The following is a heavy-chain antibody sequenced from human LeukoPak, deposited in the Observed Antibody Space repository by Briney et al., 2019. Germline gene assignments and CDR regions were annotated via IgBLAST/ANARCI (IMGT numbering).Heavy chain of an antibody. CDR3: AKDPGASVPGFYMDV. V-gene: IGHV3-30*02. J-gene: IGHJ6*03. D-gene: IGHD2-8*02. CDR1: GFTFRNYG. Sequence: TGGSLRLSCAASGFTFRNYGMQWVRQATGKGLEWVSVIWSDGNNKFYADSVKGRFTISRDNSKNMLYLQMDSLRPEDTAVFYCAKDPGASVPGFYMDVWGKGTTVTVSS. CDR2: IWSDGNNK.